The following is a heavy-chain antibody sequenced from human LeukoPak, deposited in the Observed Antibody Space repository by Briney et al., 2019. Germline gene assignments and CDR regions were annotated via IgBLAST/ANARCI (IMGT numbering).Heavy chain of an antibody. CDR3: ARLGVVRGVPADY. D-gene: IGHD3-10*01. V-gene: IGHV3-23*01. Sequence: GGSLRLSCAASGFTFSSYGMSWVRQAPGKGLEWVSAISGSGGSTYYADSVKGRFTISRDNSKNTLYLQMNSLRAEDTAVYYCARLGVVRGVPADYWGQGTLVTVSS. J-gene: IGHJ4*02. CDR1: GFTFSSYG. CDR2: ISGSGGST.